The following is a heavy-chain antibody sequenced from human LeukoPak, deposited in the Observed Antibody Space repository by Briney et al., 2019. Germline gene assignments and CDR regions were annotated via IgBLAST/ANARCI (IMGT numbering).Heavy chain of an antibody. D-gene: IGHD3-10*01. Sequence: ASVKVSCKASGGTFSSYAISWVRQAPGQGLEWMGGIIPIFGTANYAQKFQGRVTITADKSTSTAYMELSSLRSEDTAVYYCARESDGSGSCYKENWFDPWGQGTLVTVSS. CDR3: ARESDGSGSCYKENWFDP. V-gene: IGHV1-69*06. J-gene: IGHJ5*02. CDR2: IIPIFGTA. CDR1: GGTFSSYA.